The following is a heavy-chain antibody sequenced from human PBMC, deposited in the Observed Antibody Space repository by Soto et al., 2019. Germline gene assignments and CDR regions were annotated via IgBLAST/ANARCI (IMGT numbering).Heavy chain of an antibody. J-gene: IGHJ3*02. D-gene: IGHD3-10*01. Sequence: GGSLRLSCAASGFTVSSNHMSWVRQAPGKGLEWVSVIYSGGSTYYADSVKGRFTISRDNSKNTLYLQMNSLRAEDTAVYYCARQFIIQDAFDIWGQGTMVTVSS. V-gene: IGHV3-66*04. CDR1: GFTVSSNH. CDR3: ARQFIIQDAFDI. CDR2: IYSGGST.